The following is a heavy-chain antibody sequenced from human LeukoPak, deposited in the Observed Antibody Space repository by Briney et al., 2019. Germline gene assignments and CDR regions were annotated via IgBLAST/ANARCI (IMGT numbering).Heavy chain of an antibody. CDR1: GYSFTTYW. Sequence: GESLKISCKGSGYSFTTYWIGWVRQMPGKGLEWMGIIYPGDSDTRYSPSFQGQVTISADKSISTAYLQWSSLKASDTAMYYCARSYYDILTGYYYYYMDVWGKGTKVTVSS. CDR2: IYPGDSDT. CDR3: ARSYYDILTGYYYYYMDV. J-gene: IGHJ6*03. V-gene: IGHV5-51*01. D-gene: IGHD3-9*01.